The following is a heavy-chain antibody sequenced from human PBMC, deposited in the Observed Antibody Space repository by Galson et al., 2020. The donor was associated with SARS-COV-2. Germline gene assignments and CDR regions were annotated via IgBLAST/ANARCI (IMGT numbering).Heavy chain of an antibody. Sequence: GGSLRLSCAASGFTLNNYDMNWVRQASGRGLEWVSTIRVGGDTLYSDSVKGWFTISRETTRNSLYLQMNSLRAGDTAVYYCARGAQYNFWTGYYTADQHYGLDVWGQGTTVSVSS. D-gene: IGHD3-3*01. J-gene: IGHJ6*02. V-gene: IGHV3-13*01. CDR2: IRVGGDT. CDR1: GFTLNNYD. CDR3: ARGAQYNFWTGYYTADQHYGLDV.